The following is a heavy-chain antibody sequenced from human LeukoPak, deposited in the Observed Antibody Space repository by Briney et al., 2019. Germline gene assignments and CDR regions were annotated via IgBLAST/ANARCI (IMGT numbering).Heavy chain of an antibody. J-gene: IGHJ4*02. D-gene: IGHD3-22*01. V-gene: IGHV4-30-4*01. CDR2: IYYSGST. Sequence: SETLSLTCTVSGGSISSGEYYWSWIRQPPGKGLEWIGYIYYSGSTYYNPSLKSRVTISVDTSKNQFSLKLSSVTAADTAVYYCARIYDSSGYTPGYWGQGTLVTVSS. CDR1: GGSISSGEYY. CDR3: ARIYDSSGYTPGY.